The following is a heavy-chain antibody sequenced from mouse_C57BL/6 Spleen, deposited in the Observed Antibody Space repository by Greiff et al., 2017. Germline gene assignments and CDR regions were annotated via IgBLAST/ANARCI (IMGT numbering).Heavy chain of an antibody. Sequence: EVQLQQSGPELVKPGASVKISCKASGYTFTDYYMNWVKQSHGKSLEWIGDINPNNGGTSYNQKFKGKATLTVDKSSSTAYMELRSLTSEDSAVYYCATNWERFAYWGQGTLVTVSA. CDR2: INPNNGGT. CDR3: ATNWERFAY. D-gene: IGHD4-1*01. V-gene: IGHV1-26*01. CDR1: GYTFTDYY. J-gene: IGHJ3*01.